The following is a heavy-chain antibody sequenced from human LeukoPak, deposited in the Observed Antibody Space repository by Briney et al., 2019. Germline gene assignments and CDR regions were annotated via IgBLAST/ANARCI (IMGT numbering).Heavy chain of an antibody. V-gene: IGHV4-59*01. CDR2: IYYSGST. D-gene: IGHD3-22*01. CDR1: GGSISSYY. Sequence: SETLSLTCTVSGGSISSYYWSWIRQPPGKGLEWVGYIYYSGSTNYNPSLKSRVTISVDTSKNQFSLKLSSVTAADTAVYYCASLLRGTYYYDSSGYYDWGQGTLVTVSS. CDR3: ASLLRGTYYYDSSGYYD. J-gene: IGHJ4*02.